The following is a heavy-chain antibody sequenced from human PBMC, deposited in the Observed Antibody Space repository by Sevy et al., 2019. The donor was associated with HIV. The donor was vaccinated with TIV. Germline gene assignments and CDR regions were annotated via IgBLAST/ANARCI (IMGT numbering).Heavy chain of an antibody. D-gene: IGHD3-22*01. V-gene: IGHV3-7*01. Sequence: GGSLRLSCAASGFSLNSYWMSWVRQAPGKGLEWVANIKQDGSVKYYVDSVKGRFTISRDNARNLLYLQMNSLRAEDTALYYCASRSSSYYYDSSWKAFDIWGQGTMVTVSS. CDR2: IKQDGSVK. CDR3: ASRSSSYYYDSSWKAFDI. J-gene: IGHJ3*02. CDR1: GFSLNSYW.